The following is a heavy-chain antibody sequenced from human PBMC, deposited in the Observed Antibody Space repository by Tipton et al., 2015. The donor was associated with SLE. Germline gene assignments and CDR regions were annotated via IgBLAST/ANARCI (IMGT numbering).Heavy chain of an antibody. CDR1: GFTFSSYA. V-gene: IGHV3-64*01. Sequence: SLRLSCAASGFTFSSYAMSWVRQAPGKGLEYVSAISSHGISTYYENSVKGRFTISRDNSKNTLYLEMGSLRADDMAVYYCARDKGSGGQRVGIDDSWGQGTLVTVSS. D-gene: IGHD2-21*01. CDR3: ARDKGSGGQRVGIDDS. J-gene: IGHJ4*02. CDR2: ISSHGIST.